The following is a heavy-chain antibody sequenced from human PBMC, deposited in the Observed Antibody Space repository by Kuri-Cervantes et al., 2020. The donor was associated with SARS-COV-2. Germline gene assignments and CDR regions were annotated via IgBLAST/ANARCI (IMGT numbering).Heavy chain of an antibody. D-gene: IGHD1-20*01. CDR1: GYTFTGYY. Sequence: ASVKVSCKASGYTFTGYYIHWVRQAPGQGLEWMGWIAPNSGGTNYAQKFQGRVTMTRDTSISTAYMELSRLRSDDTAVYYCAKFGRNWNAEGYWGQGTLVTVSS. CDR2: IAPNSGGT. CDR3: AKFGRNWNAEGY. V-gene: IGHV1-2*02. J-gene: IGHJ4*02.